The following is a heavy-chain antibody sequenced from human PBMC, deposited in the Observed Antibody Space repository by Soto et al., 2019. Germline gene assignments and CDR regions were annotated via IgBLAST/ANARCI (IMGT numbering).Heavy chain of an antibody. CDR3: ARSGITMVRGVIFMAFDI. Sequence: GGSLRLSCAASGFTFSSYSMNWVRQAPGKGLEWVSYISSSSSTIYYEDSVKGRLTISRNNANNTLFLQMNSLRAEDTAVYYCARSGITMVRGVIFMAFDIWGQGTMVTVSS. CDR1: GFTFSSYS. CDR2: ISSSSSTI. V-gene: IGHV3-48*01. D-gene: IGHD3-10*01. J-gene: IGHJ3*02.